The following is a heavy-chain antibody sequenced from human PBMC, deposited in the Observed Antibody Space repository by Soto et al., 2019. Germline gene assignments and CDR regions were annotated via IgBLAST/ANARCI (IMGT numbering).Heavy chain of an antibody. CDR1: GFTFSSYA. D-gene: IGHD3-22*01. V-gene: IGHV3-23*01. CDR2: ISGSGGST. Sequence: PGGSLRLSCAASGFTFSSYAMSWVRQAPGKGLEWVSAISGSGGSTYYADSVKGRFTISRDNSKNTLYLQMNSLRAEDTAVYYCAKDPRITMIVVVTIIPSIFDYCVQGTLLTASS. CDR3: AKDPRITMIVVVTIIPSIFDY. J-gene: IGHJ4*02.